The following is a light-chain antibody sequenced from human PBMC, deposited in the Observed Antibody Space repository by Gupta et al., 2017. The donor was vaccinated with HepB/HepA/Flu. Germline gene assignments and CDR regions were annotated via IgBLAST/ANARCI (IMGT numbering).Light chain of an antibody. CDR2: EVS. V-gene: IGLV2-23*02. Sequence: QSALTQPASVSGSPGQSITISCTGTSSDVGSYNLVSWYQQHPGKAPNLMIYEVSKRHSGVSNRFSGSKSGNTASLTISGLQAEDEADYYCCSYAGSSTAHVVFGGGIKLTVL. J-gene: IGLJ2*01. CDR1: SSDVGSYNL. CDR3: CSYAGSSTAHVV.